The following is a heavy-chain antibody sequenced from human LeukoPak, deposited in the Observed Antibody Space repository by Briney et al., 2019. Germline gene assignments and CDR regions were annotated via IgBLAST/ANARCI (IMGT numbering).Heavy chain of an antibody. Sequence: EGSLRLSCAASGFTFSSYWMSWVRQAPGKGLEWVANIKQDGSEKYYVDSVKGRFTISRDNAKNSLYLQMNSLRAEDTAVYYCARRSNYYDSSGYSYYFDYWGQGTLVTVSS. D-gene: IGHD3-22*01. CDR3: ARRSNYYDSSGYSYYFDY. J-gene: IGHJ4*02. CDR1: GFTFSSYW. V-gene: IGHV3-7*01. CDR2: IKQDGSEK.